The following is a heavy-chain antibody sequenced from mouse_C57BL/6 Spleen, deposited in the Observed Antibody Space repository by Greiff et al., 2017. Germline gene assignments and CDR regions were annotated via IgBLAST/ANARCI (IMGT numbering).Heavy chain of an antibody. V-gene: IGHV1-64*01. J-gene: IGHJ3*01. CDR1: GYTFTSYW. Sequence: VQLQQPGAELVKPGASVKMSCKASGYTFTSYWMNWVKQRPGQGLEWIGMIHPNSGSTNYNEKFKSKATVTVDKSSSTAYMTRSSLTSRDSAVYYCANDCYDEGLAYWGQGTLVTVSA. CDR3: ANDCYDEGLAY. CDR2: IHPNSGST. D-gene: IGHD2-3*01.